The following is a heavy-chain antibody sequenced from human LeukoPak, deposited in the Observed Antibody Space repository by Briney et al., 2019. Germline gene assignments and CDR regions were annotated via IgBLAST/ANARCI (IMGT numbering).Heavy chain of an antibody. D-gene: IGHD1-1*01. CDR3: ARDLNWETY. CDR2: IKPDGSQI. V-gene: IGHV3-7*01. J-gene: IGHJ4*02. Sequence: GGSLRLSCAASGFTFSTYWMTWVRQAPGKGLEWVANIKPDGSQIYYVDSVKGRFTISRDNAKNSLYLQMNSRRAEDTAVYYCARDLNWETYWGQGTLVTVSS. CDR1: GFTFSTYW.